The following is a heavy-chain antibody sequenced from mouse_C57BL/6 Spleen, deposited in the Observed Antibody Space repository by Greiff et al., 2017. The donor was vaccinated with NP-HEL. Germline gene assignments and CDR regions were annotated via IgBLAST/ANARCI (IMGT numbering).Heavy chain of an antibody. V-gene: IGHV1-59*01. D-gene: IGHD1-1*01. Sequence: VQLQQPGAELVRPGTSVKLSCKASGYTFTSYWMHWVKQRPGQGLEWIGVIDPSDSYTNYNQKFKGKATLTVDTSSSTAYMQLSSLTSEDSAVYYCGLRNYWGQGTTLTVSS. CDR2: IDPSDSYT. J-gene: IGHJ2*01. CDR3: GLRNY. CDR1: GYTFTSYW.